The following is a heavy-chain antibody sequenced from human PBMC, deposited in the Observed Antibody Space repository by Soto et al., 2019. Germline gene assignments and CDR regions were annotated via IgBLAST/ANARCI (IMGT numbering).Heavy chain of an antibody. CDR1: AGSLSSGDYD. CDR3: ARAHLFSRWFAR. V-gene: IGHV4-30-4*08. CDR2: IDYSGTT. D-gene: IGHD3-3*01. Sequence: PSERMCRTCTVSAGSLSSGDYDGLRISQRPGKGLECIRYIDYSGTTYYHPTLKCRLTISGDTSKTQFSLDLRSVTAAETAVYYCARAHLFSRWFARWGQGTLVT. J-gene: IGHJ5*02.